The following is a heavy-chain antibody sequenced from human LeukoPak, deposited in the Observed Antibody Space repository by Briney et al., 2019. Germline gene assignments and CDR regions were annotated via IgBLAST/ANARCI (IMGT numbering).Heavy chain of an antibody. CDR2: IYHSGST. CDR3: ARGRVTIFGVVQI. D-gene: IGHD3-3*01. V-gene: IGHV4-30-2*01. J-gene: IGHJ3*02. CDR1: GGSISSGGYY. Sequence: TSSETLSLTCTVSGGSISSGGYYWSWIRQPPGKGLEWIGYIYHSGSTYYNPSLKSRVTISVDRSKNQFSLKLSSVTAADTAVYYCARGRVTIFGVVQIWGQGTMVTVSS.